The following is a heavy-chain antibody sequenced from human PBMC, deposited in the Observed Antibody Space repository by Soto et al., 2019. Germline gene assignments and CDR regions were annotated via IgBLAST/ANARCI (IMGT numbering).Heavy chain of an antibody. CDR3: ATGLLGYCSGGSCYSDS. J-gene: IGHJ4*02. D-gene: IGHD2-15*01. Sequence: QVQLVQSGAEVKKPGASVSVSCQTSAYTFTNYAVSWVRQAPGQGLEWMGWISGDNGNTIYAQKFQGRVTMTTDTSTRKAYMELRSLRSDDTAVYYCATGLLGYCSGGSCYSDSWGQGTLVTVSS. CDR2: ISGDNGNT. CDR1: AYTFTNYA. V-gene: IGHV1-18*01.